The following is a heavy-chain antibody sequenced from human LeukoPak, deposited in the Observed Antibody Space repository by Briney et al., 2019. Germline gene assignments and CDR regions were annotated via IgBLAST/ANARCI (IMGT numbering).Heavy chain of an antibody. D-gene: IGHD6-13*01. CDR2: IIPILGIA. Sequence: ASVKVSCKASGGTFSSYAISWVRQAPGQGLEWMGRIIPILGIANYAQKFQGRVTITADKSTSTAYMELSSLRSEDTALYYCAKDYSSSWDNWFDPWGQGTLVTVSS. CDR1: GGTFSSYA. J-gene: IGHJ5*02. V-gene: IGHV1-69*04. CDR3: AKDYSSSWDNWFDP.